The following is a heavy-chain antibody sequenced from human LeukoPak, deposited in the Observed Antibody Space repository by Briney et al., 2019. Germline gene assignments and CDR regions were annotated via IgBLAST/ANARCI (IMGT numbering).Heavy chain of an antibody. CDR3: ARGIWRSYGLDV. Sequence: GGSLRLSCAASGFTFSTYWMHWVRHAPGKGLVWLSRTSNDGSSTTYADSVKGRFTISRDNTKNTLYVQMDSLRPEDTAVYYCARGIWRSYGLDVWGQGTTVTVSS. CDR1: GFTFSTYW. V-gene: IGHV3-74*01. J-gene: IGHJ6*02. CDR2: TSNDGSST.